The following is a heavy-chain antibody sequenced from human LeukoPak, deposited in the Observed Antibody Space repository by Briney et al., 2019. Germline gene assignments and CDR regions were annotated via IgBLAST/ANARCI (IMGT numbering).Heavy chain of an antibody. CDR2: ISSSSSYI. V-gene: IGHV3-21*04. D-gene: IGHD3-9*01. CDR1: GFTLSSHS. CDR3: AREDYDILTGYYIDY. Sequence: GGSLRLSCAASGFTLSSHSMNWVRQAPGKGLEWVSSISSSSSYIYYADSVKGRFTISRDNAKNSLYLQMNSLRAEDTAVYYCAREDYDILTGYYIDYWGQGTLVTVSS. J-gene: IGHJ4*02.